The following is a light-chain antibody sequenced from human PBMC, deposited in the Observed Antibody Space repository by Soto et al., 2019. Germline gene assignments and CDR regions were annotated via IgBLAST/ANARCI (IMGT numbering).Light chain of an antibody. V-gene: IGKV1-33*01. CDR1: QSISIA. CDR3: QQYDSLPPT. J-gene: IGKJ4*01. CDR2: GTS. Sequence: DIQMTQSPPSLSASVGDTVTITCRASQSISIALNWYQQKPGKAPNLLIYGTSYLRSGVPSRFSGSGSGTNFTLTIDGMQPVDIATYYCQQYDSLPPTFGGGTKVEIK.